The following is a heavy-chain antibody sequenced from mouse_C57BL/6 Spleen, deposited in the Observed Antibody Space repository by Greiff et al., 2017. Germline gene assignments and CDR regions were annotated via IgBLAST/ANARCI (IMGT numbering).Heavy chain of an antibody. J-gene: IGHJ3*01. D-gene: IGHD2-5*01. V-gene: IGHV2-2*01. CDR3: ARGNYSNYDWFAY. Sequence: VQGVESGPGLVQPSQSLSITCTVSGFSLTSYGVHWVRQSPGKGLEWLGVIWSGGSTDYNAAFISRLSISKDNSKSQVFFKMNSLQADDTAIYYCARGNYSNYDWFAYWGQGTLVTVSA. CDR2: IWSGGST. CDR1: GFSLTSYG.